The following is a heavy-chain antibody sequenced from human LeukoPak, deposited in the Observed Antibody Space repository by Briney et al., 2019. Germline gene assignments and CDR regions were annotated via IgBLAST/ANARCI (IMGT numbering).Heavy chain of an antibody. CDR2: MNPNSGNT. V-gene: IGHV1-8*03. J-gene: IGHJ6*03. CDR3: ARGGLGYCSSTSCYTRSSYYYMDV. Sequence: GASVKVSCKASGYTFTSYGISWVRQAPGQGLEWMGWMNPNSGNTGYAQKFQGRVTITRNTSISTAYMELSSLRSEDTAVYYCARGGLGYCSSTSCYTRSSYYYMDVWGKGTTVTVSS. CDR1: GYTFTSYG. D-gene: IGHD2-2*02.